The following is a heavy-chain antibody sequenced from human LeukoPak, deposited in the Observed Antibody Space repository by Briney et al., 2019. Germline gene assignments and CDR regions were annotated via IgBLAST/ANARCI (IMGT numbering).Heavy chain of an antibody. D-gene: IGHD5-18*01. J-gene: IGHJ4*02. V-gene: IGHV4-39*01. CDR3: ARHTYSIFYFDY. CDR2: VSYSATT. Sequence: SETLSLTCTVSGDSISSSSYFWGWIRQPPGKGLEWIASVSYSATTSYNPSLKSRVTISLDTSKNQFSLKVNSVTAADTAVYYCARHTYSIFYFDYWGQRTLVTVSS. CDR1: GDSISSSSYF.